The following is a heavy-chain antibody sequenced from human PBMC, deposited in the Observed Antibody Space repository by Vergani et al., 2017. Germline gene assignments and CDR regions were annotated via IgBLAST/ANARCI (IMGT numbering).Heavy chain of an antibody. V-gene: IGHV3-9*01. CDR1: GFKFGDYA. D-gene: IGHD2-15*01. CDR2: ISWNSGRT. Sequence: EVQLVESGGGMVQPGRSLRLSCGASGFKFGDYAMHWVRQAPGKGLEWVSGISWNSGRTDYADSVKGRFIIPRVNAKKSLSLIMNSLRPEDTALYYCVRDLDCSPINSYHGFDPWSQGTLVTVSS. J-gene: IGHJ5*02. CDR3: VRDLDCSPINSYHGFDP.